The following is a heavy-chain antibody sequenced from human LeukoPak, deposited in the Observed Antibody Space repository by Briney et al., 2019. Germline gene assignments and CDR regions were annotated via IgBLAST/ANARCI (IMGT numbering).Heavy chain of an antibody. D-gene: IGHD2-21*02. V-gene: IGHV3-23*01. CDR3: VREDTPATANY. Sequence: PGGSLRLSCAASGFNFANHAMSWVRQTPGKGLEWVSAISGGGDITYYADSVTGRFTISRDNSKDTLFLQMHSLRPGDTAGYYCVREDTPATANYWGKGTLVTISS. CDR1: GFNFANHA. CDR2: ISGGGDIT. J-gene: IGHJ4*02.